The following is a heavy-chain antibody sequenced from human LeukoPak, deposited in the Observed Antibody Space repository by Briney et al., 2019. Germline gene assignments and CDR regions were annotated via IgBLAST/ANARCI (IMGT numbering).Heavy chain of an antibody. CDR2: IYYSGST. D-gene: IGHD4-11*01. J-gene: IGHJ6*02. CDR3: ARGPTVIYYYYGMDV. Sequence: SETLSLTCAVSGGSNSGNYWSWIRQPPGKGLEWIGYIYYSGSTNYNPSLKSRVTISVDTSKNQFSLKLSSVTAADTAVYYCARGPTVIYYYYGMDVWGQGTTVTVSS. V-gene: IGHV4-59*01. CDR1: GGSNSGNY.